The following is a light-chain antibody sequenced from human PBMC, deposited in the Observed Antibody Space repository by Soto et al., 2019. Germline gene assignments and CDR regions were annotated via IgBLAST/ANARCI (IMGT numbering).Light chain of an antibody. CDR3: QQYDNIPRT. J-gene: IGKJ1*01. Sequence: DIQMTQSPSSLSASVGDRVTITCQASQEISNYLNWYQQKAGKAPKLLIYDASNLETGVPSRFSGSGSGTDFTFTISSLQPEDIATYYCQQYDNIPRTFGQGTTVDSK. CDR1: QEISNY. CDR2: DAS. V-gene: IGKV1-33*01.